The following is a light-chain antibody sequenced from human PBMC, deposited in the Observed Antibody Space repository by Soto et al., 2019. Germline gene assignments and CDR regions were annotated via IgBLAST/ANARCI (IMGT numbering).Light chain of an antibody. CDR2: GVT. J-gene: IGLJ1*01. CDR1: SSDVGAYYS. Sequence: QSVLTQPASVSGSPGQSITISCTGTSSDVGAYYSVSWYQHHPGKAPKLIIYGVTNRPSGVSNRFSGSKSGNTASLTISGIQAEDEAAYHCSSYTSGSSHYVFGTGTKLTV. V-gene: IGLV2-14*01. CDR3: SSYTSGSSHYV.